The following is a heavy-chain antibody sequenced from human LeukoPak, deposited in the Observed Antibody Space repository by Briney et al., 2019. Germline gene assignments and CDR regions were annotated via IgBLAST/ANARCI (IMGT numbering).Heavy chain of an antibody. CDR3: ARDTDILTGSFPYFGWFDP. CDR1: GGSISRGSYY. V-gene: IGHV4-61*02. CDR2: IYTSGST. Sequence: PSQTRSLTCTVSGGSISRGSYYWSWIRQPAGKGLEWIGRIYTSGSTNYNPSLKSRVTISVDTSKNQFSLKLSSVTAADTAVYYCARDTDILTGSFPYFGWFDPWGQGTLVTVSS. J-gene: IGHJ5*02. D-gene: IGHD3-9*01.